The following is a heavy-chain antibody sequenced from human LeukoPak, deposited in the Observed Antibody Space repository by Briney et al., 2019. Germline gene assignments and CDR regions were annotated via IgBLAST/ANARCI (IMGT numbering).Heavy chain of an antibody. CDR1: GYTFSTYG. V-gene: IGHV1-18*01. CDR3: ARDYRDSCGGSCYYFDY. J-gene: IGHJ4*02. CDR2: ISAYNGDT. D-gene: IGHD2-15*01. Sequence: ASVKVSCKASGYTFSTYGNSWVRQAPGQGLEWMGWISAYNGDTNSAPNLQGRLTMTTDTSTSTAYMELRSLRSDDTAVYYCARDYRDSCGGSCYYFDYWGQGTLVTVSS.